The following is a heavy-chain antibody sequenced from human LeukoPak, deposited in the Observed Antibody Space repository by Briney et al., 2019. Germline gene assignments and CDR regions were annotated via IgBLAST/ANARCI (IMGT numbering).Heavy chain of an antibody. V-gene: IGHV3-53*04. CDR3: ARGGSSGNDYSSFDI. Sequence: PGGSLRLSCAASGFTVSSYFMSWVRQAPGKGLEWVSVIHIGGSTLYADSVKGRFTISRHNSKNTLYLQVDSLRAEDTAVYFCARGGSSGNDYSSFDIWGQGTMVTVSS. CDR1: GFTVSSYF. D-gene: IGHD5-12*01. J-gene: IGHJ3*02. CDR2: IHIGGST.